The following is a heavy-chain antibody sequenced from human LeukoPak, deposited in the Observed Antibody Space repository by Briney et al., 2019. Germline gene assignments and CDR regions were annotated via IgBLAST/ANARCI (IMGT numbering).Heavy chain of an antibody. CDR3: ARDQVGATSLSSWFDP. V-gene: IGHV6-1*01. Sequence: SQTLSLTCAISGDSVSSNSAAWNWIRQSPSRGLEWLGRTYYRSKWYNDYAVSVKSRITINPDTSKNQFSLQLNSVTPEDTAVYYCARDQVGATSLSSWFDPWGQGTLVTVSS. CDR1: GDSVSSNSAA. CDR2: TYYRSKWYN. J-gene: IGHJ5*02. D-gene: IGHD1-26*01.